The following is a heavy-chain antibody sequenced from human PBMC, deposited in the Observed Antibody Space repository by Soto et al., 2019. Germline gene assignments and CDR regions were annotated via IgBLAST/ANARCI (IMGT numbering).Heavy chain of an antibody. CDR1: GFTFSSYS. CDR2: IGSSSGTI. V-gene: IGHV3-48*02. D-gene: IGHD3-16*01. Sequence: EVQLVESGGGLVQPGGSLRLSCAASGFTFSSYSMNWVRQAPGKGLEWVSFIGSSSGTIFYADSVKGRFTISRDNAKNSLYLQMNSLRDEDTAVYYCVREEYVGFNCFAPWGQGTLVTVSS. J-gene: IGHJ5*02. CDR3: VREEYVGFNCFAP.